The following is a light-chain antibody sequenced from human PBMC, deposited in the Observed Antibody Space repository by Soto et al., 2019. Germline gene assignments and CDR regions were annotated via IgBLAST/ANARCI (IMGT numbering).Light chain of an antibody. CDR1: KDISNY. J-gene: IGKJ2*01. Sequence: DIQMTQSPSSLSASVGDRVTITCQASKDISNYLNWYQQKPGKAPKLLIYDASNLETCVPSRFRGSATGTYFTFVNSSRQPEDISTYYCQQYDNLPPYTFVLETKLSIK. CDR2: DAS. V-gene: IGKV1-33*01. CDR3: QQYDNLPPYT.